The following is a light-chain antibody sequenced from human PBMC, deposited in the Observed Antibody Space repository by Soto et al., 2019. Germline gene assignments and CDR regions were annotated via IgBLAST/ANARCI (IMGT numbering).Light chain of an antibody. CDR2: DAS. Sequence: EIVLTRSPATLSLSPGERATLSCRASQSVSSNLAWVQQKPGQAPRLLIYDASNRATGIPARFSGSGSGTDFTLTISSLEPEDFAIYYCQQRSNWPLSFGGGTKVEIK. V-gene: IGKV3-11*01. J-gene: IGKJ4*01. CDR3: QQRSNWPLS. CDR1: QSVSSN.